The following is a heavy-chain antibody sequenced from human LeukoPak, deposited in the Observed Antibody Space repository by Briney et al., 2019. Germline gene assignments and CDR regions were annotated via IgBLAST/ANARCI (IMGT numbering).Heavy chain of an antibody. Sequence: SETLSLTCTVSGGSISSSSYYWGWIRQPPGKGLEWIGSIYYSGSTFYNPSLKSRVTISVDTSKNQFSLKLSSVTATDTAVYYCARDSGSYYTWGSFDYWGQGTLVTVPS. D-gene: IGHD1-26*01. CDR3: ARDSGSYYTWGSFDY. V-gene: IGHV4-39*07. J-gene: IGHJ4*02. CDR1: GGSISSSSYY. CDR2: IYYSGST.